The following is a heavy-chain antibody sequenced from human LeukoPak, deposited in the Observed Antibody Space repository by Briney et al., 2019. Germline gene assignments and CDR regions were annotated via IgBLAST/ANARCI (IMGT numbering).Heavy chain of an antibody. V-gene: IGHV3-23*01. D-gene: IGHD3-22*01. J-gene: IGHJ4*02. CDR2: ISGSGGST. CDR3: AKKGRYYDSSGYYSLDY. Sequence: GGSLRLSCAASGFTFSSYAMSWVRQAPGKGLEWVSAISGSGGSTYYADSVKGRFTISRDNSKNTLHLQMNSLRAEDTAVYYCAKKGRYYDSSGYYSLDYWGQGTLVTVSS. CDR1: GFTFSSYA.